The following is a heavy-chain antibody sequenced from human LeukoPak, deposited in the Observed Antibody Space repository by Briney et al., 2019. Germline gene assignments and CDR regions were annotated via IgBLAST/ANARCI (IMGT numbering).Heavy chain of an antibody. J-gene: IGHJ4*02. CDR2: IKQDGSEK. D-gene: IGHD5-24*01. CDR1: GFSFNSYW. Sequence: GGSLRLSCAASGFSFNSYWMSWVRQAPGKGLEWVANIKQDGSEKYYVDSVKGRFTISRDNAKNSLYLQMNSLRAEDTAVYYCARDLDGYIDYWGQGTLVTVSS. CDR3: ARDLDGYIDY. V-gene: IGHV3-7*01.